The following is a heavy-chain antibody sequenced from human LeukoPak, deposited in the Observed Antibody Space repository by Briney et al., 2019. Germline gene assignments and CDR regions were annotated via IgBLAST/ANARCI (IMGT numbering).Heavy chain of an antibody. Sequence: PSETLSLTCTVSGGSISSYYWSWIRQPAGKGLEWIERIYTSGSTNYNPSLKSRVTMSVDTSKNQFSLKLSSVTAADTAVYYCARELWYYYDSSGSYYYYYMDVWGKGTTVTVSS. J-gene: IGHJ6*03. CDR1: GGSISSYY. V-gene: IGHV4-4*07. CDR2: IYTSGST. D-gene: IGHD3-22*01. CDR3: ARELWYYYDSSGSYYYYYMDV.